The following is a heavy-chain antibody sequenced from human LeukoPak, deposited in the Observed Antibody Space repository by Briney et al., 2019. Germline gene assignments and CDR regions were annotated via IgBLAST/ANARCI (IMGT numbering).Heavy chain of an antibody. CDR3: ARDQYDWGAAAFFWFDP. J-gene: IGHJ5*02. CDR2: INAGNGNT. CDR1: GYTFTSYA. Sequence: GASVKVSCKASGYTFTSYAMHWVRQAPGQRLEWMGWINAGNGNTKYSQKFQGRVTITRDTSASTAYMELSSLRSEDTAVYYCARDQYDWGAAAFFWFDPWGQGTLVTVSS. D-gene: IGHD6-13*01. V-gene: IGHV1-3*01.